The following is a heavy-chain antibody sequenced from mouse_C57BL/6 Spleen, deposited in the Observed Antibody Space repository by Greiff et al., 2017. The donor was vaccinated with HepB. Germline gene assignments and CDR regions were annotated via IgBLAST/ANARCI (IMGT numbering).Heavy chain of an antibody. V-gene: IGHV2-2*01. Sequence: QVQLKESGPGLVPPSQSLSITCTVSGFSLTSYGVHWVRQSPGKGLEWLGVIWSGGSTDYNAAFISRLSISKDNSKSQVFFKMNSLQADDTAIYYCARNGYDYDGGFDYWGQGTTLTVSS. J-gene: IGHJ2*01. CDR2: IWSGGST. CDR3: ARNGYDYDGGFDY. D-gene: IGHD2-4*01. CDR1: GFSLTSYG.